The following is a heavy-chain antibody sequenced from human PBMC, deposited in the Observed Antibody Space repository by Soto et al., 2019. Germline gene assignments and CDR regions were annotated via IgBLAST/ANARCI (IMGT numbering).Heavy chain of an antibody. J-gene: IGHJ5*02. V-gene: IGHV1-46*03. CDR1: GYTFTSYY. D-gene: IGHD2-15*01. CDR3: ARYVVVVSANHWFEP. CDR2: INPSGGST. Sequence: ASVKVSCKASGYTFTSYYMHWVRQAPGQGLEWMGIINPSGGSTSYAQKSQGRVTMTRDTSTSTVYMELSSLRSEDTAVYYCARYVVVVSANHWFEPWGQGTLVTVSS.